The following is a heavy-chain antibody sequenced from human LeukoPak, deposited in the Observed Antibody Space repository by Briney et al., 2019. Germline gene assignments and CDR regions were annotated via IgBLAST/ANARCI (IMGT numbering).Heavy chain of an antibody. J-gene: IGHJ4*02. CDR2: INSDGSST. D-gene: IGHD3-22*01. CDR3: ARGRGYYYDSSGYGTFIDY. CDR1: GFTFSNAW. V-gene: IGHV3-74*01. Sequence: PGGSLRLSCAASGFTFSNAWMSWVRQAPGKGLVWVSRINSDGSSTSYADSVKGRFTISRDNAKNTLYLQMNSLRAEDTAVYYCARGRGYYYDSSGYGTFIDYWGQGTLATVSS.